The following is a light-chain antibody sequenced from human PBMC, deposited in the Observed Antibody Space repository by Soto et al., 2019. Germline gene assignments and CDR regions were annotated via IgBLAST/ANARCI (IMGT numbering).Light chain of an antibody. V-gene: IGKV1-5*01. CDR1: QSISSW. Sequence: DIQMTQSPSTLSASVGDIVTTSCRASQSISSWLAWYQQKPGKAPKFMIYDASNLERGVPSRFSGSGSGTECTLTISSLQPDDVATYYCQQYMSYPWTLGQGTKVDIK. J-gene: IGKJ1*01. CDR2: DAS. CDR3: QQYMSYPWT.